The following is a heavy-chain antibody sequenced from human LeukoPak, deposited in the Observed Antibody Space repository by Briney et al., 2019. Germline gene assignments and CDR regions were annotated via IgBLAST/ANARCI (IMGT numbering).Heavy chain of an antibody. CDR2: INPSGGST. D-gene: IGHD5-18*01. CDR1: GYTFSSYY. J-gene: IGHJ6*02. CDR3: ARDHVDTAMAPRDGMDV. V-gene: IGHV1-46*01. Sequence: GASVKVSCKASGYTFSSYYMHWVRQAPGQGLEWMGIINPSGGSTSYAQKFQGRVTMTRDPSTSTVYMELSSLRSEDTAVYYCARDHVDTAMAPRDGMDVWGQGTTVTVSS.